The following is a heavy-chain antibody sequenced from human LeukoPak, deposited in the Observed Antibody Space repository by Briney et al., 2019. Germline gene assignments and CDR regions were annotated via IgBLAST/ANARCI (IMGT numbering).Heavy chain of an antibody. CDR3: AREGNYDFWSGFSYGMDI. J-gene: IGHJ6*02. CDR2: ISGGGGTT. Sequence: GGSLRLSCAASGFAFSSNWMHWVRQTPGKGLEWVSDISGGGGTTYYADYVKGRFTISRDNSKNTLYLQMNSLRAEDTAVYYCAREGNYDFWSGFSYGMDIWGQGTTVSVSS. V-gene: IGHV3-23*01. CDR1: GFAFSSNW. D-gene: IGHD3-3*01.